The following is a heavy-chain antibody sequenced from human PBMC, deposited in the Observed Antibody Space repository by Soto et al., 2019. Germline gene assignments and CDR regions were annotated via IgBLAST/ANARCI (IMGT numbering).Heavy chain of an antibody. Sequence: EVQLLESGGGLVQPGGSLRLSCAASGFTFSSYAMSWVRQAPGKGLEWVSAISGSGGSTYYADSVKGRFTISRDNSKNTLYLQMNSVRAEDTAVYYCAKDGTMITFGGVIVTIQDYYYYYMDVWGKGTTVTVSS. J-gene: IGHJ6*03. V-gene: IGHV3-23*01. CDR3: AKDGTMITFGGVIVTIQDYYYYYMDV. D-gene: IGHD3-16*02. CDR2: ISGSGGST. CDR1: GFTFSSYA.